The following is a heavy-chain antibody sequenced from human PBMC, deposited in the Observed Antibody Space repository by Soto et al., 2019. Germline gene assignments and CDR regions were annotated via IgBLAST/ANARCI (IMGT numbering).Heavy chain of an antibody. CDR2: INPSGGST. D-gene: IGHD1-26*01. CDR1: GYTFTSYY. V-gene: IGHV1-46*01. Sequence: GGPVKVSCKASGYTFTSYYMHWVRQAPGQGLEWMGIINPSGGSTSYAQKFQGRVTMTRDTSTSTVYMELSSLRSEDTAVYYCAREGGSYGSFDYWGQGTLVTVSS. J-gene: IGHJ4*02. CDR3: AREGGSYGSFDY.